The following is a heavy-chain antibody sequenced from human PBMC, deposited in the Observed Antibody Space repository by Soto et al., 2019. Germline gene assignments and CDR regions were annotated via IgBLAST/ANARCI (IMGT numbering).Heavy chain of an antibody. J-gene: IGHJ4*02. V-gene: IGHV3-23*01. CDR3: VIAGGYSYDRTRPFDY. D-gene: IGHD5-18*01. Sequence: PGGSLRLSCAASGFTFSSYAMSWVRQAPGKGLEWVSSISGSGGSTYYADSVKGRFTISRDNSKNTLYLQMNSLRAEDTAVYYCVIAGGYSYDRTRPFDYWGQGTMGTVSS. CDR1: GFTFSSYA. CDR2: ISGSGGST.